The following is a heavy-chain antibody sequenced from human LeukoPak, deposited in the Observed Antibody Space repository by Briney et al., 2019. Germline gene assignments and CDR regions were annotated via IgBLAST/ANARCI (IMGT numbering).Heavy chain of an antibody. V-gene: IGHV3-74*01. Sequence: PGGSLRLSCAASGFTFNSYWMHWVRQAPGKGLVWVSRINSDGTGTTYADSVKGRFTISRDNAKNTLYLQMNSLRAEDTAVYYCARDFSGWYYNWFDPWGQGTWSPSPQ. D-gene: IGHD6-19*01. J-gene: IGHJ5*02. CDR2: INSDGTGT. CDR3: ARDFSGWYYNWFDP. CDR1: GFTFNSYW.